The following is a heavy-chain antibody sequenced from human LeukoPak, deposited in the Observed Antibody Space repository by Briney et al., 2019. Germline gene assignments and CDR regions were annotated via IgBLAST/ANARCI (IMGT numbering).Heavy chain of an antibody. Sequence: GESLKISCKASGYSFTSYWIGWVRQMPGKGLEWMGIIYPGDSNTRYSPSFQGQVTISADKSISTAYLQWSSLKASDTAMYYCARGRYCSSPSCYLTWFDPWGQGTLVTVSS. CDR3: ARGRYCSSPSCYLTWFDP. CDR2: IYPGDSNT. D-gene: IGHD2-2*01. V-gene: IGHV5-51*01. CDR1: GYSFTSYW. J-gene: IGHJ5*02.